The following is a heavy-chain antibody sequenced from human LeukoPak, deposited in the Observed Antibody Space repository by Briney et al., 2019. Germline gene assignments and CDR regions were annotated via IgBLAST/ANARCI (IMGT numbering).Heavy chain of an antibody. CDR1: GGSISRSSYY. J-gene: IGHJ5*02. Sequence: SETLSLTCTVSGGSISRSSYYWGWIRQPPGKGLEWIGSIYHSGTTYYNPSLKSRVTISVDTSKNQFSLKLTSVTAADTAVYYCARGYSSSWYFNWFDPWGQGTLVTVSS. CDR2: IYHSGTT. D-gene: IGHD6-13*01. CDR3: ARGYSSSWYFNWFDP. V-gene: IGHV4-39*07.